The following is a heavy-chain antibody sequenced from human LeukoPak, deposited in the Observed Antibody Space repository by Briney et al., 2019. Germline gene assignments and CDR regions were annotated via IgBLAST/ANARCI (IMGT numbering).Heavy chain of an antibody. V-gene: IGHV4-34*01. CDR2: INHSGST. J-gene: IGHJ4*02. Sequence: SETLSLTCAVYGGSFSGYYWSWIRQPPGKGLEWIGEINHSGSTNYNPSLKSRVTISVDTSKNQFSLKLSSVTAADTAVYYCATSRVEWRASDYWGQGTLVTVSS. CDR3: ATSRVEWRASDY. CDR1: GGSFSGYY. D-gene: IGHD2-15*01.